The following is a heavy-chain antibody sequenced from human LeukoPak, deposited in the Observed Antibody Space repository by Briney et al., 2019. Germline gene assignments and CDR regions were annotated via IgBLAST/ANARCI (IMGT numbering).Heavy chain of an antibody. CDR2: ISGSGDKT. CDR1: GFSFNSYA. V-gene: IGHV3-23*01. CDR3: ARGWNYAFRFDY. D-gene: IGHD1-7*01. Sequence: GGSLRLSCAASGFSFNSYAMTWVRQAPGKGLEWVSVISGSGDKTYYADSVKGRFTISRDNAKNLVYLQMNSLRAEDTAVYYCARGWNYAFRFDYWGQGTLVTVSS. J-gene: IGHJ4*02.